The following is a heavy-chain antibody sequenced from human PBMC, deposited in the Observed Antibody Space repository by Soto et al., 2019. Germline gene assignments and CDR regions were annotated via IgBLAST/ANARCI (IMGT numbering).Heavy chain of an antibody. J-gene: IGHJ6*03. D-gene: IGHD6-13*01. CDR2: VYYSGNT. Sequence: SETLSLTCTVSGGSISPYYWSWIRQPPGKGLEWIGYVYYSGNTNYNPSLESRVTISVDTSRNRFSLNLTSATAADTAVYYCARKGAAASYAHYYRDVWGRGTAVTVSS. CDR1: GGSISPYY. CDR3: ARKGAAASYAHYYRDV. V-gene: IGHV4-59*01.